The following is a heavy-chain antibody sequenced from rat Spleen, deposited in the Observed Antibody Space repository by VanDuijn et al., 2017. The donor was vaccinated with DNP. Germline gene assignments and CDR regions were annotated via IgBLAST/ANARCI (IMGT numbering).Heavy chain of an antibody. J-gene: IGHJ2*01. CDR1: GFTFSDYN. CDR3: ARHGDYGYNGGAYFDY. D-gene: IGHD1-9*01. Sequence: EVQLVESGGGLVQPGRSLKLSCAASGFTFSDYNMAWVRQAPRTGLEWVATISYDGSSTYYRDSVKGRFTITRDNAKSTLYLQMDSLRSEDTATYYCARHGDYGYNGGAYFDYWGQGVMVTVSS. V-gene: IGHV5-7*01. CDR2: ISYDGSST.